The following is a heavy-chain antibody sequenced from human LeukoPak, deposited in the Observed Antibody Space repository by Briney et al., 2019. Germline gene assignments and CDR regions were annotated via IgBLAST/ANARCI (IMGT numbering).Heavy chain of an antibody. Sequence: PAGTLRLSCAASGFTFSNYAMHWVRQAPGKGLEWMSVITYDGRNKYFADSVKGRFTISRDNSKNTLYLQMNSLRAEDTAVYYCAQRYGSGSYYWGQGTLVTVSS. V-gene: IGHV3-30*04. CDR3: AQRYGSGSYY. J-gene: IGHJ4*02. CDR2: ITYDGRNK. CDR1: GFTFSNYA. D-gene: IGHD3-10*01.